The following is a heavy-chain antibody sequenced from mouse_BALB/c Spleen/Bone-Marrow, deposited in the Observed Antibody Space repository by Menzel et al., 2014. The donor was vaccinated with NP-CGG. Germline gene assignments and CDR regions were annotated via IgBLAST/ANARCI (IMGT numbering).Heavy chain of an antibody. CDR2: INPSNGGT. J-gene: IGHJ1*01. CDR1: GYTFTSYY. D-gene: IGHD1-1*01. CDR3: TRSNYGYWFFDV. Sequence: QVQLKQSGAELVKPGASVKLSCKASGYTFTSYYMYWVKQRPGQGLEWIGEINPSNGGTNFNEKFKSKATLTVDKSSNTAYVQLSSLTSEDSAVYHRTRSNYGYWFFDVWGAGTTVTVSS. V-gene: IGHV1S81*02.